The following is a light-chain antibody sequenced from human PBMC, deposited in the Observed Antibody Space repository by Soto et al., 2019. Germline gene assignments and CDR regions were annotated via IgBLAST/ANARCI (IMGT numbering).Light chain of an antibody. Sequence: QSALTQPASVSGSAGQSISISGTGTSSDVGGYNYVSWYQQHPGKVPRLMIYEVSNRPSGVSIRFSGSKSGNTASLTISGLQAEDEADYDCSSYTSSNTLVVFGSGTKLTIL. V-gene: IGLV2-14*01. CDR2: EVS. J-gene: IGLJ1*01. CDR1: SSDVGGYNY. CDR3: SSYTSSNTLVV.